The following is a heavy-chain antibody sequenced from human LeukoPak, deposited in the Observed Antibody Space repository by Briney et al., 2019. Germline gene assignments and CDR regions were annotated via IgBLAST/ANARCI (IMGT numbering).Heavy chain of an antibody. CDR1: GYTFTSYG. Sequence: GASVKVSCKASGYTFTSYGISWVRQAPGQGLEWMGWISAYNGNTNYAQKLQGRVTMTTDTSTSTAYMELRSLRSDDTAVYYCARDHWGDCSSTSCLDYWGQGTLVTVSS. D-gene: IGHD2-2*01. CDR2: ISAYNGNT. CDR3: ARDHWGDCSSTSCLDY. V-gene: IGHV1-18*01. J-gene: IGHJ4*02.